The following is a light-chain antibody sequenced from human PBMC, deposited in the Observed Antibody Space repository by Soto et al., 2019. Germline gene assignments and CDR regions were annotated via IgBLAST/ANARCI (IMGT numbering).Light chain of an antibody. Sequence: QSVLTQPPSASGSPGQSVTISCAGTSSDIGLYNYVSWYQYHPGKAPKLIIYEVSKRPSGVPDRFSGSKSGNTASLTVSGLQAEDEADYYCSSYAGDLNLDVFGGGIKLTVL. CDR3: SSYAGDLNLDV. CDR2: EVS. J-gene: IGLJ3*02. CDR1: SSDIGLYNY. V-gene: IGLV2-8*01.